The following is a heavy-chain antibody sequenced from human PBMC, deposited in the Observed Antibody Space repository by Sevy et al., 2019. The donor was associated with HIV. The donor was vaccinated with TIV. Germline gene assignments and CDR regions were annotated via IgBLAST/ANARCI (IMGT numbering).Heavy chain of an antibody. V-gene: IGHV3-23*01. CDR3: AKPPRSYYDSSGYYYRYWYFDL. Sequence: GGSLRLSCAASGFTFSSYAMSWVRQAPGKGLEWVSAISGSGGSTYYADSVKGRFTISRDNSKNTLYLQMNSLRAEDTAVYYCAKPPRSYYDSSGYYYRYWYFDLWGRGTLVTVSS. CDR2: ISGSGGST. J-gene: IGHJ2*01. CDR1: GFTFSSYA. D-gene: IGHD3-22*01.